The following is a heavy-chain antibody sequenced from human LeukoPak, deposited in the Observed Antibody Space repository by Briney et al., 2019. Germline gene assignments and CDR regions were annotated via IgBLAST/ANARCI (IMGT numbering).Heavy chain of an antibody. CDR3: AKDSGSGSTYMDV. Sequence: PGGSLRLSCAASGFTFSSYGMHWVRQAPGKGLEWVAVISYDGSNKYYADSVKGRFTISRDNSKNTLYLQMNSLRAEDTAVYYCAKDSGSGSTYMDVWGKGTTVTISS. CDR2: ISYDGSNK. CDR1: GFTFSSYG. J-gene: IGHJ6*03. D-gene: IGHD3-10*01. V-gene: IGHV3-30*18.